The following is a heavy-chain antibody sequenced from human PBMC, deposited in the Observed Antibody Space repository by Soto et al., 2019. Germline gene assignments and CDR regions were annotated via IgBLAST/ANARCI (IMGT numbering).Heavy chain of an antibody. D-gene: IGHD3-16*01. CDR3: AKFRNVWRTYGYTPGADY. CDR1: GFTFSHYG. Sequence: GGSLRLSCAASGFTFSHYGMHWVRQAPGKGLEWVAVISYDGSNKYYADSVKGRFSISRDNSKNTLYLQMNSLRAEDTAVYYCAKFRNVWRTYGYTPGADYWGQGTMVTVSS. V-gene: IGHV3-30*18. J-gene: IGHJ4*02. CDR2: ISYDGSNK.